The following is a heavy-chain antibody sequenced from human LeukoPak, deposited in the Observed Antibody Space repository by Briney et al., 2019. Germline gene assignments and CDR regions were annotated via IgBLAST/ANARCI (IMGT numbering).Heavy chain of an antibody. D-gene: IGHD4-23*01. J-gene: IGHJ3*02. Sequence: SQTLSLTCAISGDSVSSYSAAWSWIRQSPSRGLEWLGRTYYRSKWYNDYAVSVKSRITINPDTFKNQFSLQLTSVTPEDTAVYYCARSGGHDAFDIWGQGTMVTVSS. V-gene: IGHV6-1*01. CDR1: GDSVSSYSAA. CDR3: ARSGGHDAFDI. CDR2: TYYRSKWYN.